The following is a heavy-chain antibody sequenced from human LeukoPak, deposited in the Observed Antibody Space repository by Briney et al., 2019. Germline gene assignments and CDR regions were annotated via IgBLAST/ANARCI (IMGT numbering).Heavy chain of an antibody. CDR1: GFTFSTYG. Sequence: PGGTLRLSCAASGFTFSTYGMNWVRQAPGKGLEWVSSISSSSSYIYYADSVKGRFTISRDNAKNSLYLQMNSLRAEDTAVYYCAREAYGDYPRPPWSYYYYYYMDVWGKGTTVTVSS. J-gene: IGHJ6*03. CDR3: AREAYGDYPRPPWSYYYYYYMDV. V-gene: IGHV3-21*01. CDR2: ISSSSSYI. D-gene: IGHD4-17*01.